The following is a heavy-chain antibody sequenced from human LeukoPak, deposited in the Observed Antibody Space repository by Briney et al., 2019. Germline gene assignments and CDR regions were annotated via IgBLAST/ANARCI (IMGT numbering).Heavy chain of an antibody. CDR1: GYSFTSYW. D-gene: IGHD3-3*01. J-gene: IGHJ5*02. V-gene: IGHV5-51*01. CDR3: ARTSPPDFWSGQEGWFDP. CDR2: IYPGDSDT. Sequence: GESLKISCKGSGYSFTSYWIGWVRQMPGKGLEWMGIIYPGDSDTRYSPSFQGQVTISADKSISTAYLQWSSLKASDTAMYYCARTSPPDFWSGQEGWFDPWGQGTLVTVSS.